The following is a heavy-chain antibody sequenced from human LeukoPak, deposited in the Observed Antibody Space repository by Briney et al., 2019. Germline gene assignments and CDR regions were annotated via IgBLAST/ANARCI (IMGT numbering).Heavy chain of an antibody. CDR1: GDSVSRSDSY. J-gene: IGHJ4*02. D-gene: IGHD3-22*01. V-gene: IGHV4-34*01. Sequence: SETLSLTCSVSGDSVSRSDSYWSWIRQPPGKGLEWIGEINHSGSTNYNPSLKSRVTISVDTSKNQFSLKLSSVTAADTAVYYCARRVRYYYDSSGYYPSYYFDYWGQGTLVTVSS. CDR3: ARRVRYYYDSSGYYPSYYFDY. CDR2: INHSGST.